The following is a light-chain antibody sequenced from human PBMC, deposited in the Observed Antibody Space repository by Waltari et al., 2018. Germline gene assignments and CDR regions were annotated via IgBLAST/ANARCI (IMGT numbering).Light chain of an antibody. J-gene: IGKJ5*01. CDR1: QSITNY. V-gene: IGKV1-39*01. CDR2: AAS. CDR3: QQSYSMPVT. Sequence: DIQMTQSPSSLSASVGDRVTITCRASQSITNYLNWYQQKPGKAPELLIYAASSLQGGVPSRFSGSGSGTDVTLTISSLQPEDFATYYCQQSYSMPVTFGQGTRLEIK.